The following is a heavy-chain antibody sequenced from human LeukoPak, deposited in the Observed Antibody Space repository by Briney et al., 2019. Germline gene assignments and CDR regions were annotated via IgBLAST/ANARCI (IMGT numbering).Heavy chain of an antibody. CDR2: ISTSNSYI. CDR3: GRDASVVPPVMLSHYYYYMDV. Sequence: GGSLRLSCAASGFTFSSYNMNWVRQAPGKGLEWVLSISTSNSYIYYADSVKGRFTISRDNAKHSLYLQINSLRAEDTAVYYCGRDASVVPPVMLSHYYYYMDVWGKGTTVTVSS. V-gene: IGHV3-21*01. D-gene: IGHD2-2*01. J-gene: IGHJ6*03. CDR1: GFTFSSYN.